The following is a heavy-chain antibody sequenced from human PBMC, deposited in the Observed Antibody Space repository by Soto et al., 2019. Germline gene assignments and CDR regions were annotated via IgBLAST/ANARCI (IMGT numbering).Heavy chain of an antibody. Sequence: QVQLVESGGGMVQPGRSLRLSCAASGFTFSSYGMHWVRQAPGKGLEWVAVISYDGSNKYYADSVKGRFTISRDNSKNTLYLQMNSLRAEDTAVYYCAKIGFSSSPDYWGQGTLVTVSS. J-gene: IGHJ4*02. CDR2: ISYDGSNK. CDR3: AKIGFSSSPDY. CDR1: GFTFSSYG. D-gene: IGHD6-6*01. V-gene: IGHV3-30*18.